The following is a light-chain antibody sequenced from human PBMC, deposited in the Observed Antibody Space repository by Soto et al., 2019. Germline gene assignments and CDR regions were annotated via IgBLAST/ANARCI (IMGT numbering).Light chain of an antibody. J-gene: IGLJ1*01. CDR2: DDD. Sequence: QSVLTQPPSVSAAPGQRVTISCSGSSSNIGGNSVSWYQQLPGTAPKLLIYDDDKRPSGIPDRFSGSKSGTSATLGITGFQTGDEADYYCGSWDSSLSAYVFGTGTKAPS. CDR3: GSWDSSLSAYV. CDR1: SSNIGGNS. V-gene: IGLV1-51*01.